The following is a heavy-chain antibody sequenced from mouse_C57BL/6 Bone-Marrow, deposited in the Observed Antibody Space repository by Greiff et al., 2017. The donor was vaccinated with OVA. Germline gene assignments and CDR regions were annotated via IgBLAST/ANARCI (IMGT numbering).Heavy chain of an antibody. J-gene: IGHJ4*01. Sequence: VQLQESGAELVRPGTSVKMSCKASGYAFTNYWIGWAKQRPGHGLEWIGDIYPGGGYTNYNEKFKGQATLTADKSSSTAYMQFSSLTTEDSAIYYCATYYSNPYYAMDYWGQGTSVTVSS. CDR3: ATYYSNPYYAMDY. V-gene: IGHV1-63*01. CDR2: IYPGGGYT. CDR1: GYAFTNYW. D-gene: IGHD2-5*01.